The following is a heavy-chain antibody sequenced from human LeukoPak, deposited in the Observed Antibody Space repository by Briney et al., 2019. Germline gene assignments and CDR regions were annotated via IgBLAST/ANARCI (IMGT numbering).Heavy chain of an antibody. V-gene: IGHV3-43D*04. D-gene: IGHD3-22*01. Sequence: PGGSLRLSCAASGFTFDDYAMHWVRQAPGKGLEWVSLISSDGGSTYYADSVKGRFTISRDNSKNSLYLQMNSLRAEDTALYYCAKGTYYYDSSGYYGLDYWGQGTLVTVSS. CDR2: ISSDGGST. J-gene: IGHJ4*02. CDR1: GFTFDDYA. CDR3: AKGTYYYDSSGYYGLDY.